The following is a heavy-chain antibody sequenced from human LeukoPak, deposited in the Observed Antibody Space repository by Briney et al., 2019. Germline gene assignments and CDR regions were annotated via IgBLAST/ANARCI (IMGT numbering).Heavy chain of an antibody. V-gene: IGHV1-18*01. CDR2: ISAYNGNT. D-gene: IGHD3-3*01. CDR3: ARDHGRITIFEVVHVAFDI. CDR1: GYTFTSYG. J-gene: IGHJ3*02. Sequence: ASVKVSCKASGYTFTSYGISWVRQAPGQGLEWMGWISAYNGNTNYAQKLQGRVTMTTDTSTSTAYMELRSLRSDDTAVYYCARDHGRITIFEVVHVAFDIWGQGTMVTVSS.